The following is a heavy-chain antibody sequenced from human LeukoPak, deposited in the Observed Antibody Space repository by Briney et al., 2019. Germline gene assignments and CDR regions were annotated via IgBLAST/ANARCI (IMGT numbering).Heavy chain of an antibody. CDR3: ARSEQQLVDWYFDL. CDR2: ISYDGSNK. V-gene: IGHV3-30*04. D-gene: IGHD6-13*01. J-gene: IGHJ2*01. CDR1: GFTFSSYA. Sequence: GGSLRLSCAASGFTFSSYAMHWVRQAPGKGLEWVAVISYDGSNKYYADSVKGRFTISRDNSKNTLYLHMNSLRAEDTAVYYCARSEQQLVDWYFDLWGRGTLVTVSS.